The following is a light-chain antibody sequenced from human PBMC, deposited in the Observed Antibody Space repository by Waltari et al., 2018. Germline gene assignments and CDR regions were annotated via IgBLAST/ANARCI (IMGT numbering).Light chain of an antibody. V-gene: IGLV1-47*01. CDR3: AAWDDSLSGVV. Sequence: QSVLTQPPSASGTPGQRVTIPGSGSSSNIGNNHVYWYRQLPGTATKLLIYKNNQRPSGVPDRFSGSKSGTSASLAISGLRSEDEADYYCAAWDDSLSGVVFGGGTKLTVL. CDR2: KNN. CDR1: SSNIGNNH. J-gene: IGLJ2*01.